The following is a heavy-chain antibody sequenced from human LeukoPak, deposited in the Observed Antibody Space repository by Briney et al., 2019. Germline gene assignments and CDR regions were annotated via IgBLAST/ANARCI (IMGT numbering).Heavy chain of an antibody. J-gene: IGHJ4*02. CDR3: ARARALSDYYDSSGYSGSISQEIDY. Sequence: PGGSLRLSCAASGFIVSSNYMSWVRQAPGKGLEWVSIIYSDGSTYYADSVKGRFTISRDNFKNILYFDMNSLRVEDTAVYYCARARALSDYYDSSGYSGSISQEIDYWGQGTLVTVSS. CDR2: IYSDGST. D-gene: IGHD3-22*01. V-gene: IGHV3-53*01. CDR1: GFIVSSNY.